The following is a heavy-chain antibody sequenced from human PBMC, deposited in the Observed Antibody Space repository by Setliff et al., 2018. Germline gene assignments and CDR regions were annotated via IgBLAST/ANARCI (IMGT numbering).Heavy chain of an antibody. Sequence: GGSLRLSCAASGFTFSSYWMHWVRQAPGKGLVWVSRINPDGSTTSYADSVKGRFTISRDNAKNTVYLQMNSLRPEDTAVYYCARTCSGSGCYAGLESWGQGTPVTVSS. CDR2: INPDGSTT. J-gene: IGHJ4*02. CDR3: ARTCSGSGCYAGLES. D-gene: IGHD2-15*01. V-gene: IGHV3-74*01. CDR1: GFTFSSYW.